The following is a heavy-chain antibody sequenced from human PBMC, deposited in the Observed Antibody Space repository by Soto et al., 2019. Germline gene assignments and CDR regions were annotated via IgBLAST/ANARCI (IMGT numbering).Heavy chain of an antibody. CDR2: IKQDGSEK. CDR3: ARDAAGFSDDGDREDY. V-gene: IGHV3-7*01. Sequence: GGSLRLSCAASGFTFSSYWMSWVRQAPGKGLEWVANIKQDGSEKYYEDSVKGRFTISRDNAKNSLYLQMNSLRAEDTAVYYCARDAAGFSDDGDREDYWGQGTLVTVSS. CDR1: GFTFSSYW. D-gene: IGHD4-17*01. J-gene: IGHJ4*02.